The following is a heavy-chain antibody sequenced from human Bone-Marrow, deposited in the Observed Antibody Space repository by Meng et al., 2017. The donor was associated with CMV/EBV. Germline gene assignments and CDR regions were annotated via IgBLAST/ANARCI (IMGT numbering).Heavy chain of an antibody. CDR3: AREGNYAFDY. Sequence: GESLKISCKASRYTFNVFYMHWVRQAPGQGLEWLGWINPNSGGTNFAQKFQGRVIMTRDTSISTAYMELSRLTSDDTAVYYCAREGNYAFDYWGRGTLVTVSS. CDR1: RYTFNVFY. J-gene: IGHJ4*02. D-gene: IGHD1-7*01. CDR2: INPNSGGT. V-gene: IGHV1-2*02.